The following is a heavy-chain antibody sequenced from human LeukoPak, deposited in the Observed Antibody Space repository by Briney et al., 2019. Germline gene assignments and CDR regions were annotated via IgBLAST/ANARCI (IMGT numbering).Heavy chain of an antibody. Sequence: ASVKVSCKASGYTFTGYSMHWVRQAPGQGLEWMGRINPNSGGTNYAQKFQGRVTMTRDTSISTAYMELSRLRSDDTAVYYCARTSGYDSHDAFDIWGQGTMVTVSS. D-gene: IGHD5-12*01. CDR3: ARTSGYDSHDAFDI. CDR1: GYTFTGYS. J-gene: IGHJ3*02. CDR2: INPNSGGT. V-gene: IGHV1-2*06.